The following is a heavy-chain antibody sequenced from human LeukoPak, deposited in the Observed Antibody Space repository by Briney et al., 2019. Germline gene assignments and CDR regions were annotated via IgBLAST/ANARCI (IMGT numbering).Heavy chain of an antibody. J-gene: IGHJ4*02. CDR2: ISSSGSTI. Sequence: GGSLRLSCAVSGFTFSSYEMNWVRRAPGKGLEWVSYISSSGSTIYYADSVKGRFTISRDNAKNSLYLQMNSLRAEDTAVYYCASPYYYDSSGYLPPLGYWGQGTLVTVSS. V-gene: IGHV3-48*03. D-gene: IGHD3-22*01. CDR1: GFTFSSYE. CDR3: ASPYYYDSSGYLPPLGY.